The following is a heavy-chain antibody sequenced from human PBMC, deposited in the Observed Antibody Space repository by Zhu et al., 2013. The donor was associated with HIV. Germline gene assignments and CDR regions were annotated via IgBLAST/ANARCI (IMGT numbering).Heavy chain of an antibody. J-gene: IGHJ5*02. CDR3: AREEIVPAAPAGNWFDP. CDR1: GGTFSSYT. V-gene: IGHV1-69*08. D-gene: IGHD2-2*01. CDR2: IIPILGIA. Sequence: QVQLVQSGAEVKKPGSSVKVSCKASGGTFSSYTISWVRQAPGQGLEWMGRIIPILGIANYAQKFQGRVTITADKSTSTAYMELSSLRSEDTAVYYCAREEIVPAAPAGNWFDPWGQGTLVTVSS.